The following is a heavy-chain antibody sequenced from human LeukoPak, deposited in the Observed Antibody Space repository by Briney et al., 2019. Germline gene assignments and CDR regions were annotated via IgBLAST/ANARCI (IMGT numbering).Heavy chain of an antibody. CDR1: GFTFSSYA. D-gene: IGHD3-10*02. CDR3: AELGITMIGGV. V-gene: IGHV3-7*01. J-gene: IGHJ6*04. CDR2: IKQGGSEK. Sequence: TGGSLRLSCAASGFTFSSYAMSWVRQAPGKGLEWVANIKQGGSEKYYVDSVKGRFTISRDSAKNSLYLQMNSLRAEDTAVYYCAELGITMIGGVWGKGTTVTISS.